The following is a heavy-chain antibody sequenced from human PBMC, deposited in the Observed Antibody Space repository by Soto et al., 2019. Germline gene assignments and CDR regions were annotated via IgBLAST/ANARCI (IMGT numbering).Heavy chain of an antibody. CDR3: AVIKDCSRTDGYLASFDP. V-gene: IGHV2-26*01. J-gene: IGHJ5*02. Sequence: QVTLKESGPVLVKPTETLTLTCTVSGLSLSKGRLGVSWIRQPPGKALEWLAHIFSNDDKSYSTSLKSRLTISKDTSRSQVVLTMTNMDPVDSATYYGAVIKDCSRTDGYLASFDPWGQGTLVTVSS. CDR1: GLSLSKGRLG. CDR2: IFSNDDK. D-gene: IGHD2-2*01.